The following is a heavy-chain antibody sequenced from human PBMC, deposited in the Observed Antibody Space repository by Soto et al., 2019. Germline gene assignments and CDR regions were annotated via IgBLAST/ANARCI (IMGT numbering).Heavy chain of an antibody. CDR1: GGSISSSSYY. J-gene: IGHJ6*02. Sequence: SETLCLTCTVSGGSISSSSYYWGWIRQPPGKGLEWIGSNSGSTYYNPSLKSRVTISVDTSKNQFSLKLSSVTAADTAVYYCASQNNPYYYYGMDVWGQGTTVTVSS. V-gene: IGHV4-39*01. CDR3: ASQNNPYYYYGMDV. D-gene: IGHD1-1*01. CDR2: NSGST.